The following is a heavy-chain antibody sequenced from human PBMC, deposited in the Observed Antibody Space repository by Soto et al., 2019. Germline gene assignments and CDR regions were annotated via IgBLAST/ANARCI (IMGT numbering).Heavy chain of an antibody. CDR2: IYFSGST. CDR3: ARHGSY. CDR1: GVSTSSSSYY. Sequence: PSETLSLTCTVSGVSTSSSSYYWGWIRQTPGKGLEWIGTIYFSGSTYYNPSLKSRVTISVDRSKNQFSLNLTSVTAADTAVYYCARHGSYWGPGTLVTVSS. J-gene: IGHJ4*02. V-gene: IGHV4-39*01.